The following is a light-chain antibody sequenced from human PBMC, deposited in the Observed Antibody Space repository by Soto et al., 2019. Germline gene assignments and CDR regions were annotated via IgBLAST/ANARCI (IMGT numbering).Light chain of an antibody. Sequence: EIVLTQSPFTLSLSPGERATLSCRASQSVTTFLAWYQQKPGQAPRLLIYDASKRATGIPARFSGSGSGTDFTLTISSLEPEDFAVYYCQQRTNWPLTFGGGTKVEIK. J-gene: IGKJ4*01. CDR3: QQRTNWPLT. CDR2: DAS. CDR1: QSVTTF. V-gene: IGKV3-11*01.